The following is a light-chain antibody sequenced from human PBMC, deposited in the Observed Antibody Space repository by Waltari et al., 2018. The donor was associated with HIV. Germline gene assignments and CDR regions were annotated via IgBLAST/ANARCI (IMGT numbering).Light chain of an antibody. Sequence: QSALTQPASVSGSPGQSITIPCTGTSSDVGGYNYVSWYQQHPGKAPKLMIYEVSNRPSGVSNRFSGSKSGNTASLTISGLQAEDEADYYCSSYTSSSTLPVVFGGGTKLTVL. J-gene: IGLJ2*01. CDR2: EVS. V-gene: IGLV2-14*01. CDR3: SSYTSSSTLPVV. CDR1: SSDVGGYNY.